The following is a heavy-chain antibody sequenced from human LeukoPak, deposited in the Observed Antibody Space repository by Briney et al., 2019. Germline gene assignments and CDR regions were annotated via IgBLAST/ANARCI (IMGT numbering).Heavy chain of an antibody. CDR1: GFTFSSYA. V-gene: IGHV3-23*01. CDR2: ISGSGDST. Sequence: GGSLRLSCAASGFTFSSYAMSWVRQAPGKGLECFSAISGSGDSTYYADSVKGRFTISRDNSKNTLYLQMNSLRAEDTAVYYCAKSLAVYYYYGMDVWGQGTTVTVSS. CDR3: AKSLAVYYYYGMDV. J-gene: IGHJ6*02.